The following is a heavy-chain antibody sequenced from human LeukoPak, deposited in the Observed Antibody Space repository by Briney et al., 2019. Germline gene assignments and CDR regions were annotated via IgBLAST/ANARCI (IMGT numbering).Heavy chain of an antibody. V-gene: IGHV3-33*01. CDR1: GFTFGGYG. Sequence: GGPLRLSCAGSGFTFGGYGMHWFRQTPGKGLEWVAVIACDGSRAFYADSVKGRFTISRDNSKNTMSVQMDDLRAEDTAVYYCTRYNNDHFDYWGQGTLVTVSS. CDR2: IACDGSRA. CDR3: TRYNNDHFDY. J-gene: IGHJ4*02. D-gene: IGHD1-14*01.